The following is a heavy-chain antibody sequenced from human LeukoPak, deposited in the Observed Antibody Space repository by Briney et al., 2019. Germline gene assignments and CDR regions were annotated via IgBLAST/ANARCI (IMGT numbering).Heavy chain of an antibody. CDR1: GFTFSSYG. CDR3: ARDGQGTKYYYDSSGYYPFDY. J-gene: IGHJ4*02. CDR2: IWYDGSNK. Sequence: HPGGSLRLSCAASGFTFSSYGMHWVRQAPGKGLEWVAVIWYDGSNKYYADSVKGRFTISRDNAKNSLYLQMNSLRAEDTAVYYCARDGQGTKYYYDSSGYYPFDYWGQGTLVTVSS. V-gene: IGHV3-33*01. D-gene: IGHD3-22*01.